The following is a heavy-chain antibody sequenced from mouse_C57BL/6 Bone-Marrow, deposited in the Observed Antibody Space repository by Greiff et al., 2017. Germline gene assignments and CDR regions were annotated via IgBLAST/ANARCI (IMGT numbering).Heavy chain of an antibody. Sequence: EVQLQQSGAELVRPGASVKLSCTASGFNIKDDYMHWVKQRPEQGLEWIGWIDPENGDTEYASKFQGKATITAETSSNTAYLQLSSLTSEDTAVYYCTPWITTVVARGYWGQGTTLTVSS. D-gene: IGHD1-1*01. CDR2: IDPENGDT. CDR3: TPWITTVVARGY. CDR1: GFNIKDDY. J-gene: IGHJ2*01. V-gene: IGHV14-4*01.